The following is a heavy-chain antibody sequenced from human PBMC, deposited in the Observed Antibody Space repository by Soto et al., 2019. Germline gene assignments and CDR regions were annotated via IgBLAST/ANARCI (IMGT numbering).Heavy chain of an antibody. CDR1: GGSISSYY. CDR2: IYYSGST. V-gene: IGHV4-59*01. J-gene: IGHJ3*02. D-gene: IGHD4-4*01. Sequence: SETLSLTCTVSGGSISSYYWSWIRQPPGKGLEWIGYIYYSGSTNYNPSLKSRVTISVDTSKNQFSLKLSSVTAADTAVYCCARSRGHYSAFDIWGQGTMVT. CDR3: ARSRGHYSAFDI.